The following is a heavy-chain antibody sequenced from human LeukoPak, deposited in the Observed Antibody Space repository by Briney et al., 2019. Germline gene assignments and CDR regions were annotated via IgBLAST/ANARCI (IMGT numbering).Heavy chain of an antibody. CDR3: ARVVVVTSTHGYFHL. D-gene: IGHD2-21*02. Sequence: GESLKISCEASGYIFPNYWIGWVRQVPGKGLDWMGLIHPGDSDTRYSPSFQGQVTISVDKSITTAYLQWSSLQASDTAIYFCARVVVVTSTHGYFHLWGRGPLVTVFS. J-gene: IGHJ2*01. CDR1: GYIFPNYW. CDR2: IHPGDSDT. V-gene: IGHV5-51*01.